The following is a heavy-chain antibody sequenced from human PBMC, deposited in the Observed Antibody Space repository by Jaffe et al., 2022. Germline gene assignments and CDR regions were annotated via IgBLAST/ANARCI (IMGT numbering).Heavy chain of an antibody. CDR1: GFTFDDYA. CDR2: ISWDGGST. V-gene: IGHV3-43D*04. D-gene: IGHD6-13*01. J-gene: IGHJ6*03. CDR3: AKDSSSWENYYYYMDV. Sequence: EVQLVESGGVVVQPGGSLRLSCAASGFTFDDYAMHWVRQAPGKGLEWVSLISWDGGSTYYADSVKGRFTISRDNSKNSLYLQMNSLRAEDTALYYCAKDSSSWENYYYYMDVWGKGTTVTVSS.